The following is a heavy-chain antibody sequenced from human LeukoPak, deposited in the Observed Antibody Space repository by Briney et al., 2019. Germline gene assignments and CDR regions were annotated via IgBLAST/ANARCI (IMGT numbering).Heavy chain of an antibody. CDR3: ARSGSCYFCDVEDDNWFDP. Sequence: ASVKVSCKASGYTFTSYAMHWVRQAPGQRLEWMGWINAGNGNTKYSQKFQGRVTITRDTSASTAYMELSSLRSEDTAVYYCARSGSCYFCDVEDDNWFDPWGQGTLVTVSS. V-gene: IGHV1-3*01. D-gene: IGHD2-15*01. CDR1: GYTFTSYA. CDR2: INAGNGNT. J-gene: IGHJ5*02.